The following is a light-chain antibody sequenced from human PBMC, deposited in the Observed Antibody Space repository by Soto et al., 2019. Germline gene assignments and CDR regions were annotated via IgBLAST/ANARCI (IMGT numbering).Light chain of an antibody. Sequence: DIVLTQSPATLSLSPGERASLSCRASQSVGTSLAWYQQRPGQAPRLLLSAASTRATGVPARFSGSGTGTDFTLTITGLQPGDVAVYYCQQRANWPPRDTFGQGTKLEIK. V-gene: IGKV3-11*01. CDR1: QSVGTS. CDR2: AAS. J-gene: IGKJ2*01. CDR3: QQRANWPPRDT.